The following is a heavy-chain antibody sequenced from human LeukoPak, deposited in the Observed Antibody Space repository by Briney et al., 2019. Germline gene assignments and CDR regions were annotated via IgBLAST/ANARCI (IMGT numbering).Heavy chain of an antibody. CDR3: ARQIGTSGWYRSDVFDI. CDR2: IDYILAT. CDR1: GGSITTRASY. J-gene: IGHJ3*02. Sequence: SETLSLTCTVSGGSITTRASYWAWIRQSPGKGLEWIGTIDYILATYYNPSLKSRVTISVDTSRNQFSLRLSSVTAADSAVYYCARQIGTSGWYRSDVFDIWGQGTMVTVSP. V-gene: IGHV4-39*01. D-gene: IGHD6-19*01.